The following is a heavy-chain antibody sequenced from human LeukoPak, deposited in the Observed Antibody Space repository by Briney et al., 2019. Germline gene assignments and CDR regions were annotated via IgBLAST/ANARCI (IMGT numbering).Heavy chain of an antibody. CDR3: ARGLEATGRILDY. CDR1: GGSFSGYY. Sequence: SETLSLTCAVYGGSFSGYYWSWIRQPPGKGLEWIGEINHSGSTNYNPSLKSRVTISVDTSKNQFSLKLSSVTAADTAVYYCARGLEATGRILDYWGQGTLVTVSS. J-gene: IGHJ4*02. CDR2: INHSGST. D-gene: IGHD3-10*01. V-gene: IGHV4-34*01.